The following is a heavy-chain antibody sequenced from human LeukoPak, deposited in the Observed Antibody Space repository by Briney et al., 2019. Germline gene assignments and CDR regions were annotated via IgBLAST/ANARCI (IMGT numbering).Heavy chain of an antibody. J-gene: IGHJ4*02. CDR1: RGTFSSYA. CDR3: ARGRYYDFWSGYYPVVDSSARH. V-gene: IGHV1-69*05. Sequence: SVKVSCKDSRGTFSSYAISWVRQAPGQGLEWMGGIIPIFGTANYAQKFQGRVTITTDESTSTAYMELSSLRSEDTAVYYCARGRYYDFWSGYYPVVDSSARHWGQGTLVTVSS. CDR2: IIPIFGTA. D-gene: IGHD3-3*01.